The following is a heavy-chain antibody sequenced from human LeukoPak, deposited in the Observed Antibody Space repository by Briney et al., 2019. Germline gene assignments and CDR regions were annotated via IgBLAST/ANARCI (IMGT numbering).Heavy chain of an antibody. CDR1: GFTFSSYA. D-gene: IGHD2-21*02. CDR2: ISYDGSNK. Sequence: SGGSLRLSCAASGFTFSSYAMHWVRQAPGKGLEWVAVISYDGSNKYYADSVKGRFTISRDNSKNTLYLQMNSLRAEDTAVYYCAKVAPDCGGDCYTFDYWGQGTLVTVSS. V-gene: IGHV3-30*04. CDR3: AKVAPDCGGDCYTFDY. J-gene: IGHJ4*02.